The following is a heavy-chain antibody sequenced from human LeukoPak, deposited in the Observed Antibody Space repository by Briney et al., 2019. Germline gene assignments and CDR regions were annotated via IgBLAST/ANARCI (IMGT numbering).Heavy chain of an antibody. CDR1: GYTFTDYF. CDR2: ISPSGGST. CDR3: ARDNSVRDEVWWFNP. D-gene: IGHD5-24*01. Sequence: ASVKVSYKASGYTFTDYFIHWVRQAPGQGPEWMGVISPSGGSTTYAQKFQGRVTLTRDMSTSTDYLELSSLRSEDTAVYYCARDNSVRDEVWWFNPWGQGTLVTVSS. V-gene: IGHV1-46*01. J-gene: IGHJ5*02.